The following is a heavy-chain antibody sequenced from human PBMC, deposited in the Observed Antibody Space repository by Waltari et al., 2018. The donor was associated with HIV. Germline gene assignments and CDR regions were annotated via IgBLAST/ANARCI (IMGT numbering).Heavy chain of an antibody. J-gene: IGHJ4*02. D-gene: IGHD3-22*01. CDR1: GGSISSSSYY. CDR2: IYYSGRT. Sequence: QLQLQESGPGLVKPSETLSLTCTVSGGSISSSSYYWGWIRQPPGKGLEWIGSIYYSGRTYYNPSLKSRVTISVDTSKNQFSLKLSSVTAADTAVYYCASPRYYYDSSGYGTDDYWGQGTLVTVSS. V-gene: IGHV4-39*01. CDR3: ASPRYYYDSSGYGTDDY.